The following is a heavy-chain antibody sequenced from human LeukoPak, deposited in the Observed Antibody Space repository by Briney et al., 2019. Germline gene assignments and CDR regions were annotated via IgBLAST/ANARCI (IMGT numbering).Heavy chain of an antibody. CDR3: AGDPVAVGWFDP. V-gene: IGHV4-59*01. D-gene: IGHD2-15*01. Sequence: SETLSLTCTVSGGSISSYYWSWIRQPPGKGLEWIGYIYYSGSTNYNPSLKSRVTISVDTSKNQFSLKLSSVTAADTAVYYCAGDPVAVGWFDPWGQGTLVTVSS. CDR2: IYYSGST. J-gene: IGHJ5*02. CDR1: GGSISSYY.